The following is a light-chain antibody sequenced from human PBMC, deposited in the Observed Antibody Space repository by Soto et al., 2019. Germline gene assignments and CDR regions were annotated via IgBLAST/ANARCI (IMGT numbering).Light chain of an antibody. J-gene: IGLJ1*01. V-gene: IGLV2-14*03. CDR3: SSYSNSTTLYV. CDR1: SRDVGGYNY. Sequence: QSVLTQPASVSGSPGQSITISCTGTSRDVGGYNYVSWYQHHPGKVPKLVIYDVSKRPSGVSDRFSGSKSGNTASLTISGLQAEDEADYYCSSYSNSTTLYVFGTGTKVNVL. CDR2: DVS.